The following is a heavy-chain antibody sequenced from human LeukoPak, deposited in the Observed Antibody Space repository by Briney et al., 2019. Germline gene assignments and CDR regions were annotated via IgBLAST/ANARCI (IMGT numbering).Heavy chain of an antibody. D-gene: IGHD5-18*01. CDR2: IYYSGST. CDR1: GGSISSYY. Sequence: SSETLSLTCTVSGGSISSYYWSWIRQPPGKGLEWIGYIYYSGSTNYNPSLKSRVTISVDTSKNQFSLKLSSVTAADTAVYYCAYIQPDVWGKGTTVTISS. J-gene: IGHJ6*04. V-gene: IGHV4-59*01. CDR3: AYIQPDV.